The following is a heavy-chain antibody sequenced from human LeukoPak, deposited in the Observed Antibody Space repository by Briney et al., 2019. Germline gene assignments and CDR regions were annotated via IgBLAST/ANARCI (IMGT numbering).Heavy chain of an antibody. V-gene: IGHV1-24*01. CDR1: GYTLTELS. D-gene: IGHD3-22*01. CDR3: ATQHYYDSSGYSDY. CDR2: FDPEDGET. Sequence: ASVKVSCKVSGYTLTELSMHWVRQAPGKGLEWMGGFDPEDGETIYAQKFQGRVTMTEDTSTDTAYMELSSLRSEDTAVYYCATQHYYDSSGYSDYWGQGTLVAVSS. J-gene: IGHJ4*02.